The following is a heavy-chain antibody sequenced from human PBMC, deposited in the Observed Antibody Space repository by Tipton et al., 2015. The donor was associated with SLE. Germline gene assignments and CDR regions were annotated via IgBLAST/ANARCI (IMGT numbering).Heavy chain of an antibody. D-gene: IGHD1-26*01. V-gene: IGHV4-59*12. CDR1: GGPMTGFD. CDR3: AKDSGTYYFDF. Sequence: TLSLTCTMSGGPMTGFDWSWIRQPPGKGLEWIGNIYYRGTTTYSPSLESRVTISLDMSKNQFSLKLSSVTTADTAVYYCAKDSGTYYFDFWGQGVLVTVSS. J-gene: IGHJ4*02. CDR2: IYYRGTT.